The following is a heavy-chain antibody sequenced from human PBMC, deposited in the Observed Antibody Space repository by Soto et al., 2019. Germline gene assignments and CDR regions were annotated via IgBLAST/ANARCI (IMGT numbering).Heavy chain of an antibody. V-gene: IGHV3-7*04. CDR1: ESTVSRDW. CDR2: INQDGSEK. Sequence: EVHLVESGGGLVQTGGSLRLSCASFESTVSRDWMNWVRQAPGKGLEGVAHINQDGSEKYYVDSVKGRFTISRDNAKKSLYLQMNSLSPADTAMYYCSGGVGDAFWGQGTLVTVSS. J-gene: IGHJ4*02. D-gene: IGHD1-26*01. CDR3: SGGVGDAF.